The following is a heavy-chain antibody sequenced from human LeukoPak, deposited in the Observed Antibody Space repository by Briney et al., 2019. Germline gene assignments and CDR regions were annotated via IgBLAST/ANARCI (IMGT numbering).Heavy chain of an antibody. Sequence: GGSLSLSCAVCGFPFSSYAMSWVRQAPGGGLEWVSGISGGGETTYYADSVKGRFTISRDNSKNTLYLQMNSMRDEDTAVYYCAKQLTAGGYYFDYWGQGTLVTVSS. CDR1: GFPFSSYA. J-gene: IGHJ4*02. V-gene: IGHV3-23*01. CDR2: ISGGGETT. D-gene: IGHD6-13*01. CDR3: AKQLTAGGYYFDY.